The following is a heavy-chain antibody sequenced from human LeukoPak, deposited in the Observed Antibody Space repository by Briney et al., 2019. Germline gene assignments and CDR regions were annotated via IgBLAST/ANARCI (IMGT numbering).Heavy chain of an antibody. CDR1: GGSITSYY. J-gene: IGHJ5*02. V-gene: IGHV4-59*01. CDR2: IYYSGST. Sequence: SETLSLTCTVSGGSITSYYWSWIRQPPGKGLEWIGYIYYSGSTNYNPSLKSRVTISLDTSKSQFSLKLSSVTAADTAVYYCARDVYEYSSGWYGGNNWFDPWGQGTLVTVSS. D-gene: IGHD6-19*01. CDR3: ARDVYEYSSGWYGGNNWFDP.